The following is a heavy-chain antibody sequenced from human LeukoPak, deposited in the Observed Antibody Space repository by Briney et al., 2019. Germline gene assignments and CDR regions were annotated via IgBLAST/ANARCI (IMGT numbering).Heavy chain of an antibody. CDR2: INHSGST. CDR3: ARDLFAGSTGTVDY. V-gene: IGHV4-34*01. Sequence: SETLSLTCAVYGGSFSGYYWSWIRQPPGKGLEWIGEINHSGSTNYNPSLKSRVTISVDTSKIQFSLKLSSVTAADTAVYYCARDLFAGSTGTVDYWGQGTLVTVSS. D-gene: IGHD1-1*01. CDR1: GGSFSGYY. J-gene: IGHJ4*02.